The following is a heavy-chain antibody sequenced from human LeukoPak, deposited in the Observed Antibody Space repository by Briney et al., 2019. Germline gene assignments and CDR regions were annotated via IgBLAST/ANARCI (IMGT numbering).Heavy chain of an antibody. V-gene: IGHV3-21*01. J-gene: IGHJ3*02. CDR2: ISSSSSYI. Sequence: GGSLRLSCAASGFTFSSYALNWVRQAPGKGLEWVSSISSSSSYIYYADSVKGRFTISRDNAKNSLYLQMNSLRAEDTAVYYCTGGATGDAFDIWGQGTMVTVSS. CDR3: TGGATGDAFDI. CDR1: GFTFSSYA. D-gene: IGHD1-26*01.